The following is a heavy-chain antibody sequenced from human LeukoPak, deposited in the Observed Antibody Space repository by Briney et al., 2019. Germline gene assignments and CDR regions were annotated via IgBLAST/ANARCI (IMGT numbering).Heavy chain of an antibody. J-gene: IGHJ4*02. V-gene: IGHV4-39*01. CDR3: ATRGNEVGAISFAY. Sequence: SETLSLTCTVSGGSISSSSYYWGWIRQPPGQGLEWIGSIYYSGSTYYKPSLKSRVTISVDTSKNQFSLKLSSVTAADTAVYCATRGNEVGAISFAYWGQGSLVTVSS. D-gene: IGHD1-26*01. CDR2: IYYSGST. CDR1: GGSISSSSYY.